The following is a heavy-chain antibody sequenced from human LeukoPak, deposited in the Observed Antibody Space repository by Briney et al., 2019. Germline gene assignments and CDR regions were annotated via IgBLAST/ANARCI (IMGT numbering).Heavy chain of an antibody. D-gene: IGHD6-19*01. CDR2: IYYSGST. J-gene: IGHJ4*02. CDR1: GGSISSSSYY. Sequence: SSETLSLTCTVSGGSISSSSYYWGWIRQPPGKGLEWIGSIYYSGSTYYNPSLKSRVTISVDTSKNQFSLKLSSVTAADTAVYYCARAPLRESGWSRGPHFDYWGQGTLVTVSS. V-gene: IGHV4-39*07. CDR3: ARAPLRESGWSRGPHFDY.